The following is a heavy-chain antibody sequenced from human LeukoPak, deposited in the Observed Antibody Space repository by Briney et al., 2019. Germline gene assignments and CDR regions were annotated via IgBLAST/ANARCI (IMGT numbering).Heavy chain of an antibody. Sequence: PGGSLRLSCAASGFTFSSYAMPWVRQAPGKGLEWVAVISYDGSNKYYADSVKGRFTISRDNSKNTLYLQMNSLRAEDTAVYYCAREESSGWSYYYYYGMDVWGQGTTVTVSS. V-gene: IGHV3-30-3*01. CDR2: ISYDGSNK. CDR1: GFTFSSYA. D-gene: IGHD6-19*01. CDR3: AREESSGWSYYYYYGMDV. J-gene: IGHJ6*02.